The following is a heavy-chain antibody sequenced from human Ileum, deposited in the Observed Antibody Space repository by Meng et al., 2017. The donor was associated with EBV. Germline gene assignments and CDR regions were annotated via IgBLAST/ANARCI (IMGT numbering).Heavy chain of an antibody. J-gene: IGHJ4*02. CDR3: AKVSLTGTFYDH. D-gene: IGHD3-9*01. V-gene: IGHV4-4*02. Sequence: QGRVRGSGPRSVNPSGTLPLPCAVSGGSVISNNWWSWVRQPPGKGLEWIGEIFHIGSTNNSPSLKSRVTISVDNSKNQFSLSLTSVTAADTAIYYCAKVSLTGTFYDHWGQGILVTVSS. CDR1: GGSVISNNW. CDR2: IFHIGST.